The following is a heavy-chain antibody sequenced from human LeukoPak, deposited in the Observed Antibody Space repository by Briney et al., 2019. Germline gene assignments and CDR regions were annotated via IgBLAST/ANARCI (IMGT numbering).Heavy chain of an antibody. CDR1: GFTFSSFA. D-gene: IGHD6-13*01. J-gene: IGHJ6*03. CDR3: ARGAAAGNYYYYYMDV. V-gene: IGHV3-23*01. CDR2: ITGSHGPT. Sequence: GGSLRLSCAASGFTFSSFAMTWVRQAPGKGLEWVSSITGSHGPTYNTDSVKGRFTISRENAKNSLYLQMNSLRAGDTAVYYCARGAAAGNYYYYYMDVWGKGTTVTVSS.